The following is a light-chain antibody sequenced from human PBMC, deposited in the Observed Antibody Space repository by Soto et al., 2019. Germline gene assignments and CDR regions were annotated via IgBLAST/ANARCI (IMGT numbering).Light chain of an antibody. CDR1: STDVGAYKY. V-gene: IGLV2-8*01. CDR3: SSYGGTNNVV. CDR2: EVT. Sequence: QSVLTQPPSASGSPGQSVTISCTGTSTDVGAYKYVSWYQHHAGKAPQVVIYEVTNRPSGVPDRFSGSQSGNTASLTVSGLQAEDEADYYCSSYGGTNNVVFGGGTQLTVL. J-gene: IGLJ7*01.